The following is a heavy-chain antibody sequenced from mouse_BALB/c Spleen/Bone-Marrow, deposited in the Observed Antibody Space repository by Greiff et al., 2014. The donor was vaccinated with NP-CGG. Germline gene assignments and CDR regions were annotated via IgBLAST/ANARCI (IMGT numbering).Heavy chain of an antibody. D-gene: IGHD2-10*02. V-gene: IGHV1S132*01. CDR1: GYTFTSYW. CDR3: ARRGYGYLDY. CDR2: IFPGTVTP. Sequence: VQLVESGAVLVKPGASVKLSCKTSGYTFTSYWIQWVKQRPGQGLGWIGEIFPGTVTPYYNEKFKGKATLTIDTSSSTASMQLSSLTSEDSAVYFCARRGYGYLDYWGQGTTLTVSS. J-gene: IGHJ2*01.